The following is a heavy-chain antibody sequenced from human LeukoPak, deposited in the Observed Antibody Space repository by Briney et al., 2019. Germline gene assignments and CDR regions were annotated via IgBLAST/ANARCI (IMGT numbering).Heavy chain of an antibody. D-gene: IGHD3-10*01. V-gene: IGHV4-59*01. CDR2: IYYSGST. CDR3: ARVAYYYGTGSYYNPAHFDY. CDR1: GGSISSYY. Sequence: SETLSLTCTVSGGSISSYYWSWIRQPPGKGLEWIGYIYYSGSTNYNPSLQSRVTISVDMSKDQFSLKLSSVTAADTAVYYCARVAYYYGTGSYYNPAHFDYWGQGTLVTVSS. J-gene: IGHJ4*02.